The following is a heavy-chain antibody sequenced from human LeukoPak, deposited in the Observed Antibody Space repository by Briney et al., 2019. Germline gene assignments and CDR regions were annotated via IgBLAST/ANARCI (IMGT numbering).Heavy chain of an antibody. D-gene: IGHD2-2*01. J-gene: IGHJ4*02. CDR1: GGSISSGGYS. V-gene: IGHV4-30-2*01. CDR3: ARGVPAAVTNYFDY. CDR2: IYVSGSK. Sequence: SQTLSLTCAVSGGSISSGGYSWSWIRQPPGKGLEWIGYIYVSGSKYYNPSLKSRVTISVDKSKNQFSLNLSSVTAADTAVYYCARGVPAAVTNYFDYWGQGTLVTVSS.